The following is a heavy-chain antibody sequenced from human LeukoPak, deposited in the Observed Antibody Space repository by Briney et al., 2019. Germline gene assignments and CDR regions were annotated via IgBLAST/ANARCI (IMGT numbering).Heavy chain of an antibody. J-gene: IGHJ4*02. CDR3: ARSHTSYSSSWDFSYYFDY. V-gene: IGHV3-74*01. CDR2: ISSDGSNT. D-gene: IGHD6-13*01. Sequence: GGSLRLSCAASGFTFSTYWMHWVRQAPGKGLVWVSRISSDGSNTRYADSVKGRFTISRDNTKNTLYLQMNTLRVEDTAVYYCARSHTSYSSSWDFSYYFDYWAREPWSPSPQ. CDR1: GFTFSTYW.